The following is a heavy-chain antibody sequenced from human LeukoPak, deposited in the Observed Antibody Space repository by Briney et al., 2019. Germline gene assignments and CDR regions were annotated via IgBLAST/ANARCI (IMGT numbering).Heavy chain of an antibody. Sequence: PGGSLRLSCAASGFTFSSYAMSWVRQAPGKGLEWVSAITGSGGNTYYADSVKGRFTTSRDNSKNTVYLQVDSLRAEDTAEYYCAKTSGWPYYFDYWGQGTLVTVSS. D-gene: IGHD6-19*01. J-gene: IGHJ4*02. V-gene: IGHV3-23*01. CDR3: AKTSGWPYYFDY. CDR1: GFTFSSYA. CDR2: ITGSGGNT.